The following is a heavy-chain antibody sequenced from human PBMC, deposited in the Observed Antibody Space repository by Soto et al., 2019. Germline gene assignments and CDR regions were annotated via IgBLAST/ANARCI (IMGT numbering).Heavy chain of an antibody. V-gene: IGHV3-23*01. D-gene: IGHD2-15*01. J-gene: IGHJ4*02. CDR2: ISGSGGST. CDR1: GFTFSSYA. CDR3: AKDLELCSGGSCYLRYFDY. Sequence: PGGSLRLSCAASGFTFSSYAMCWVRQAPGKGLEWVSAISGSGGSTYYADSVKGRFTISRDNSKNTLYLQMNSLRAEDTAVYYCAKDLELCSGGSCYLRYFDYWGQGTLVTVSS.